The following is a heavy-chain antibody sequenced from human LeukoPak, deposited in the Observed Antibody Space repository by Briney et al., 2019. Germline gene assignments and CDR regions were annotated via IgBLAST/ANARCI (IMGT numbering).Heavy chain of an antibody. CDR1: GFSVSTYA. CDR3: ADLRFLEWLSRGGGMDV. CDR2: MSGSGAKT. J-gene: IGHJ6*02. Sequence: GSLRLSCAVSGFSVSTYAMSWVRPAPGKGLEWVSSMSGSGAKTNYADSVKGRFTISRDNSKNTLYLHMNSLRAEDTAVYYCADLRFLEWLSRGGGMDVWGQGTTVTVSS. V-gene: IGHV3-23*01. D-gene: IGHD3-3*01.